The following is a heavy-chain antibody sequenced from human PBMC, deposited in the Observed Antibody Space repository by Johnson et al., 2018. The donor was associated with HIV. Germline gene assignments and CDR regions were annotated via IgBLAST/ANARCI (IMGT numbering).Heavy chain of an antibody. Sequence: QVQLVESGGGVVQPGRSLRLSCVASGFTFSSYGMHWVRQAPGKGVQWVAVIWYDGNNKYYADSVKGRFTVSRDNSKNTFYLQMNSLRAEDTAMYYCAKSPAKDHGGNSGALAIWGQGTMVTVSS. CDR1: GFTFSSYG. D-gene: IGHD4-23*01. CDR2: IWYDGNNK. CDR3: AKSPAKDHGGNSGALAI. V-gene: IGHV3-33*06. J-gene: IGHJ3*02.